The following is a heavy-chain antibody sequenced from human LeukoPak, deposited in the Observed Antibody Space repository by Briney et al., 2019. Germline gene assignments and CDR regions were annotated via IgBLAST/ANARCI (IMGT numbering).Heavy chain of an antibody. Sequence: GGSPRLSCAASGFTFSSHALSWVRQAPGKGLEWVASLSGSGYNTYYADSVKGRFTISRDNSKNTVYLQMNSLRAEDTAVYYCAKDPYGTRYFDYWGQGTLVTVSS. D-gene: IGHD2-2*01. J-gene: IGHJ4*02. V-gene: IGHV3-23*01. CDR1: GFTFSSHA. CDR2: LSGSGYNT. CDR3: AKDPYGTRYFDY.